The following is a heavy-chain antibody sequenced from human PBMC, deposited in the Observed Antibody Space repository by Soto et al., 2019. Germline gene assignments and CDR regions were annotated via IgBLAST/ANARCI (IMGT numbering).Heavy chain of an antibody. CDR3: AKGVEDYMVSSFYY. V-gene: IGHV3-15*07. CDR2: IKSKTDGGTT. Sequence: PGGSLRLSCAASGFTFSNAWMNWVRQAPGKGLEWVGRIKSKTDGGTTDYAAPVKGRITISRDNSKNTLSLQMDSLRAEDTAIFYCAKGVEDYMVSSFYYWGQGVLFPISS. J-gene: IGHJ4*02. D-gene: IGHD4-4*01. CDR1: GFTFSNAW.